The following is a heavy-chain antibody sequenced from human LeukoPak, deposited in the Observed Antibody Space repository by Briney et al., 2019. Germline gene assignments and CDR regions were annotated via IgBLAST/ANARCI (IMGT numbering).Heavy chain of an antibody. V-gene: IGHV3-23*01. D-gene: IGHD3-10*01. J-gene: IGHJ6*03. Sequence: GGSLRLSCAASGFTFSSYAMSWVRQAPGKGLEWVSAISGSGGSTYYADSVKGRFTISRDNSKNTLYLQMNSLRAEDTAVYYCAKIYGSGKSYYYYYMDVWGKGTTVTVSS. CDR2: ISGSGGST. CDR1: GFTFSSYA. CDR3: AKIYGSGKSYYYYYMDV.